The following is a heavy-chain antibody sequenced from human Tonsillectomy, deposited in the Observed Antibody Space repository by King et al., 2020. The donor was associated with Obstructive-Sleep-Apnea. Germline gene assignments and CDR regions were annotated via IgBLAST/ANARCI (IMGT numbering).Heavy chain of an antibody. V-gene: IGHV4-59*08. CDR3: ARSLDSSGYYYTNY. CDR2: ISYSGST. Sequence: VQLQESGPGLGKPSETLSLTCTVSGGSISSYYWSWIRQPPGKGLEWIGDISYSGSTHYNPPLQRRVTISVDTAKNQFSLKLSSVTAADTAVYYCARSLDSSGYYYTNYWGQGTLVTVSS. CDR1: GGSISSYY. D-gene: IGHD3-22*01. J-gene: IGHJ4*02.